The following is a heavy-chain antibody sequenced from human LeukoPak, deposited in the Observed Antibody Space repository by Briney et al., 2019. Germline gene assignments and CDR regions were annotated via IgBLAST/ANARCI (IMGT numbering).Heavy chain of an antibody. CDR1: GGSISSYY. V-gene: IGHV4-59*01. CDR2: IYYSGST. J-gene: IGHJ4*02. D-gene: IGHD3-10*01. Sequence: SETLSLTCTVSGGSISSYYWSWIRQPPGKGLEWIGYIYYSGSTNYNPSLKSRVTISVDTSKNQFSLKLSSVTAADTAVYYCARGWLGSGSYPFDYWGQGTLVTVYS. CDR3: ARGWLGSGSYPFDY.